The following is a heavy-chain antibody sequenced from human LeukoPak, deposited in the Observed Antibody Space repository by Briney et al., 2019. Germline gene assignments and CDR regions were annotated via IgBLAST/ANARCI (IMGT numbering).Heavy chain of an antibody. Sequence: QPGGSLRLSCTASGFTLNSYWMTWVRQAPGKGLEWVANIMHDGSEKNYVDSVKGRFFISRDNAKSSLYLQMNSLGDEDTAVYYCGGVFKGKNNGIFNYQPVDVLEVGGQG. J-gene: IGHJ3*01. CDR1: GFTLNSYW. CDR3: GGVFKGKNNGIFNYQPVDVLEV. D-gene: IGHD2-2*01. V-gene: IGHV3-7*04. CDR2: IMHDGSEK.